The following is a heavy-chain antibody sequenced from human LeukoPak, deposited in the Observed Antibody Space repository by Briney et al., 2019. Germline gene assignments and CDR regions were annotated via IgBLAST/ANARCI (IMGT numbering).Heavy chain of an antibody. D-gene: IGHD2-21*01. J-gene: IGHJ4*02. CDR1: GYTFTGYY. Sequence: ASVKVSCKASGYTFTGYYMHWVRQAPGQGLEWMGWINPNSGGTNYAQKFQGRVTMTRDTSISTAYMELSRLRSDDTAVYYCARASIGLRLDFDYWGQGTLVTVSS. CDR2: INPNSGGT. CDR3: ARASIGLRLDFDY. V-gene: IGHV1-2*02.